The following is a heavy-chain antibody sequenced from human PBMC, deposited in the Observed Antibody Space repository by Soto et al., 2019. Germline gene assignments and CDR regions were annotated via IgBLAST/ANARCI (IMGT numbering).Heavy chain of an antibody. V-gene: IGHV4-39*01. CDR2: IYYSGST. J-gene: IGHJ4*02. CDR1: GGSISSSSYY. Sequence: TSETLSVTCTVSGGSISSSSYYWGWIRQPPGKGLEWIGSIYYSGSTYYNPSLKSRVTISVDTSKNQFSLKLSSVTAADTAVYYCAGTVAGTDYWGQGTLVTVSS. D-gene: IGHD6-19*01. CDR3: AGTVAGTDY.